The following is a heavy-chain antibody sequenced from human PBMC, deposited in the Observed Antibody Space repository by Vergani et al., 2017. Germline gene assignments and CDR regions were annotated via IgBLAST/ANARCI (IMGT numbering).Heavy chain of an antibody. CDR3: ARHATVEWLVKLGWIDP. V-gene: IGHV4-39*01. Sequence: QLQLQESGPGLVKPSATLSLTFSVSGAPIRSSNYYWGWIRQPPGKGLEWIASIYYSGSTYYNPSLKSRVSISVDTSKNHFSLRLISVTAASTAVYFCARHATVEWLVKLGWIDPWGQGILVTVSS. J-gene: IGHJ5*02. D-gene: IGHD6-19*01. CDR2: IYYSGST. CDR1: GAPIRSSNYY.